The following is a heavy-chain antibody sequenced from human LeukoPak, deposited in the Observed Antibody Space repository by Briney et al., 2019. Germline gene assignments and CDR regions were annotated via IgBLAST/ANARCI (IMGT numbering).Heavy chain of an antibody. CDR1: GDSMSNFY. CDR2: IDHSGST. Sequence: SETLSLTCSVSGDSMSNFYWSWIRQPPGKGLEWIGYIDHSGSTSYNPSLKSRVTMSIDTSKNQFSLRLSSVAAADTAVYFCARGLSSTRRESDYWGQGTLVTVSS. J-gene: IGHJ4*02. V-gene: IGHV4-59*01. D-gene: IGHD2-2*01. CDR3: ARGLSSTRRESDY.